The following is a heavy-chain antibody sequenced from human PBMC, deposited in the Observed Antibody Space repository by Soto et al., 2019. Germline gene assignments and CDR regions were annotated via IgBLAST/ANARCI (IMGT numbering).Heavy chain of an antibody. CDR2: INPNSGAT. D-gene: IGHD1-26*01. J-gene: IGHJ4*02. Sequence: ASVKVSCKASGYTFTGYYMHWVRQAPGQGLEWMGWINPNSGATNYAQKFQGRVTMTRDTSISTAYMELTRLKSDDTALYYCAREASGSFQYYFASWGQGTLVTVSS. CDR1: GYTFTGYY. CDR3: AREASGSFQYYFAS. V-gene: IGHV1-2*02.